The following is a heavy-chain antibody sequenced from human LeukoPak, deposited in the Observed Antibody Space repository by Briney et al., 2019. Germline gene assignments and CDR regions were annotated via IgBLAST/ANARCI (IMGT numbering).Heavy chain of an antibody. J-gene: IGHJ4*02. D-gene: IGHD6-19*01. CDR2: ISSSGSTI. CDR3: ARFSGTSYSSDDY. V-gene: IGHV3-48*03. Sequence: PGGSLRLSCAASGFTFSSYEMNWVRQAPGKGLEWVSYISSSGSTIYYADSVKGRFTISRDNAKNSLYLQMNSLRAEDTAVYYCARFSGTSYSSDDYWGQGTLITVSS. CDR1: GFTFSSYE.